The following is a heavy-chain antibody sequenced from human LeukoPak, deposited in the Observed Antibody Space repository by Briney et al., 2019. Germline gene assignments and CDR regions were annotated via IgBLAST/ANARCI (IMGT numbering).Heavy chain of an antibody. D-gene: IGHD2-15*01. J-gene: IGHJ4*02. V-gene: IGHV5-51*01. CDR2: IYPGDSDT. CDR1: GYTFTSYW. CDR3: ARQALVAARFNTLDY. Sequence: GESLKISCKGSGYTFTSYWIGWVRQMPGKGLEWMGIIYPGDSDTRYSPSFQGQVTISADKSISTAYLQWSSLKASDTAMYYCARQALVAARFNTLDYWGQGTLVTVSS.